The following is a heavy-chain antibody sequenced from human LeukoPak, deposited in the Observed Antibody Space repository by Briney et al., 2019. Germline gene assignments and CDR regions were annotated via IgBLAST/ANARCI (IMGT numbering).Heavy chain of an antibody. D-gene: IGHD5-18*01. CDR3: AKGNGYSYGRYYFDY. CDR2: ITASGGNT. V-gene: IGHV3-23*01. Sequence: GGSLRLSCAASGFTFSSYAMGWVRQAPGKGLEWVSAITASGGNTYYADSVKGRFTISRDNSKNTLYLQVNSLRAEDTAVYYCAKGNGYSYGRYYFDYWGQGTLATVSS. CDR1: GFTFSSYA. J-gene: IGHJ4*02.